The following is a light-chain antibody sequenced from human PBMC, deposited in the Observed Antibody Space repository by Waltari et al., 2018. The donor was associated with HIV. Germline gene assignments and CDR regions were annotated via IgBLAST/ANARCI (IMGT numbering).Light chain of an antibody. CDR2: DVM. J-gene: IGLJ2*01. CDR1: SSVVGGSTY. Sequence: QSALTQPPSASGSPEQSVPPSCTGTSSVVGGSTYVSCPQHHPGTAPNLMFYDVMKGPSGVPARFSGSKSGNTASLTVSGLQPEDEADYYCSSLAGSKVVFGGGTRLTVL. CDR3: SSLAGSKVV. V-gene: IGLV2-8*01.